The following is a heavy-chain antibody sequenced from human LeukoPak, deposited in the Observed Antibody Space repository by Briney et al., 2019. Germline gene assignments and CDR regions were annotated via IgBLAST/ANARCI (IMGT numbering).Heavy chain of an antibody. J-gene: IGHJ4*02. CDR2: IIPNSGGT. Sequence: GASVKVSCKASGYTFTDYYFYWVRQAPGQGLEWMGWIIPNSGGTYNAQKFQGRVTMTRDTSINTAYMELSRLRSDDTAVYYCARGNVVVVAANPDYWGQGTLVTVSS. V-gene: IGHV1-2*02. CDR3: ARGNVVVVAANPDY. CDR1: GYTFTDYY. D-gene: IGHD2-15*01.